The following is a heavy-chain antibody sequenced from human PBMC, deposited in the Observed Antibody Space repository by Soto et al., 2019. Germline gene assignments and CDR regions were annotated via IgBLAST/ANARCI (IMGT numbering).Heavy chain of an antibody. V-gene: IGHV1-18*01. CDR3: AREFGPWFGESTYGMDV. J-gene: IGHJ6*02. CDR1: GYTFTRQG. D-gene: IGHD3-10*01. CDR2: ISIYNGNT. Sequence: QVQLVQSGPEVKKPGASVKVSCKASGYTFTRQGISWVRQAPGQGLEWMGWISIYNGNTKYAQNLQDRVTMTTDTSTSTAYMEVRSLRSDDTAVYYCAREFGPWFGESTYGMDVWGQGTTVSVSS.